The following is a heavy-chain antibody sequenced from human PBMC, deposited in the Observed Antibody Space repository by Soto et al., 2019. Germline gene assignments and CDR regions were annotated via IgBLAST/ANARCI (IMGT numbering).Heavy chain of an antibody. Sequence: QVQLQESGPGLVKPSETLSLTCTVSGGSISSYYWSWIRQPPGKGLEWIRYIYYSGSTNYNPSLKSRVTISVDTSKNQFSLKLSSVTAADTAVYYCARGTDYGDLIDYWGQGTLVTVSS. CDR2: IYYSGST. CDR1: GGSISSYY. CDR3: ARGTDYGDLIDY. V-gene: IGHV4-59*01. J-gene: IGHJ4*02. D-gene: IGHD4-17*01.